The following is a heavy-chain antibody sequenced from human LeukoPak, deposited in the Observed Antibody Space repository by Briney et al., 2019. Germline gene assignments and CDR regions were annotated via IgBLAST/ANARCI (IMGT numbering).Heavy chain of an antibody. Sequence: SETLSLTCTVSGGSISSYYWSWIRQPPGKGLEWIGYIYYSGSTNYNPSLKSRVTISVATSKNQFSLKLSSVTAADTAVYYCARVNSYGPPYYFDYWGQGTLVTVSS. J-gene: IGHJ4*02. CDR3: ARVNSYGPPYYFDY. D-gene: IGHD5-18*01. CDR2: IYYSGST. V-gene: IGHV4-59*01. CDR1: GGSISSYY.